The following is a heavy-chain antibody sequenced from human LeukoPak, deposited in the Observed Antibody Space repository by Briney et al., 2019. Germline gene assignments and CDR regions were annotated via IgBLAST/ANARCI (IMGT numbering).Heavy chain of an antibody. CDR3: ARDEGPRNFDY. CDR1: GYTFSGHY. V-gene: IGHV1-2*02. D-gene: IGHD1-14*01. Sequence: ASVKVSCKASGYTFSGHYIHWMRQAPGQGLEWMGEINPNSGNTKYAQNFQGRVTMTRDTSISTAYMEISSLRSDDTAVYYCARDEGPRNFDYWGQGTLVTVSS. CDR2: INPNSGNT. J-gene: IGHJ4*02.